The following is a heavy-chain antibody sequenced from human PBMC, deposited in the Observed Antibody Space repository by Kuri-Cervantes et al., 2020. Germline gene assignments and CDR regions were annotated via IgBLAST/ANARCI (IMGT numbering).Heavy chain of an antibody. CDR2: IYYSGST. CDR3: ARGVDQDYFDY. D-gene: IGHD2-2*01. CDR1: GGSISSSSYY. V-gene: IGHV4-39*07. J-gene: IGHJ4*02. Sequence: SETLSLTCTVSGGSISSSSYYWGWIRQPPGKGLEWIGSIYYSGSTYYNPSLKSRVTISVDTSKNQFSLKLSSVTAADTAMYYCARGVDQDYFDYWGQGTLVTVSS.